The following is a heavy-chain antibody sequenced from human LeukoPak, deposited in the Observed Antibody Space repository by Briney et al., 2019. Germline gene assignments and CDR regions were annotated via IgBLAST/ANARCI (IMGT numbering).Heavy chain of an antibody. J-gene: IGHJ4*02. CDR2: IRYDGSNK. Sequence: GGSLRLSCAASGFILSSYAMHWVRQAPGKGLEWVAFIRYDGSNKYYADSVKGRFSISRDNSKNTLFLQMNSLRAEDTAVYYCAKASNWDYYFDYWGQGTLVTVSS. CDR1: GFILSSYA. CDR3: AKASNWDYYFDY. D-gene: IGHD7-27*01. V-gene: IGHV3-30*02.